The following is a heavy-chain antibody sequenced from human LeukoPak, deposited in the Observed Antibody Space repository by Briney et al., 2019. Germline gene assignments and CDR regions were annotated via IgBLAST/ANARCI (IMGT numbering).Heavy chain of an antibody. CDR2: LYSDGNT. Sequence: GGSPRLSCAASGFTVITNDMTWVRQAPGKGLEWVSVLYSDGNTKYADSVQGRFTISRDNSKDTLYLEMNSLSPDDTAVYYCARGVEPLAANTLAYWGQGTLVTVSS. J-gene: IGHJ4*02. V-gene: IGHV3-53*01. CDR1: GFTVITND. D-gene: IGHD1-14*01. CDR3: ARGVEPLAANTLAY.